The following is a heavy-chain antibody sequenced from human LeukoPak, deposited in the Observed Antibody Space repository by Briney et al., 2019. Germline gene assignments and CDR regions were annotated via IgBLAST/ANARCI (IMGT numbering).Heavy chain of an antibody. J-gene: IGHJ4*02. CDR2: IYYSGNT. Sequence: PSQTLSLTRTVSGESINDYYWTWSRLPPGKGLEWSGYIYYSGNTNYNPSLKSRVTISLDPSKNQFSLKLTSVTAADTAMYYCARRKAKTPNYFDYWGQGALVTVSS. V-gene: IGHV4-59*08. CDR3: ARRKAKTPNYFDY. CDR1: GESINDYY.